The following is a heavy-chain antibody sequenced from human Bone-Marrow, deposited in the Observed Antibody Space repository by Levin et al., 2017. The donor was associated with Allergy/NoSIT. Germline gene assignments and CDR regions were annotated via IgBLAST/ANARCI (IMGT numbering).Heavy chain of an antibody. CDR1: GFTISDYY. Sequence: GSLRLSCAASGFTISDYYMSWIRQAPGKGLEWVSYIRSSSSYTNHADFVEGRFTISRDNAKNSLFLQMNSLRAEDTAVYYCARESGQLGYYNYYGMDVWGQWTTVTVSS. V-gene: IGHV3-11*05. CDR2: IRSSSSYT. D-gene: IGHD6-13*01. CDR3: ARESGQLGYYNYYGMDV. J-gene: IGHJ6*02.